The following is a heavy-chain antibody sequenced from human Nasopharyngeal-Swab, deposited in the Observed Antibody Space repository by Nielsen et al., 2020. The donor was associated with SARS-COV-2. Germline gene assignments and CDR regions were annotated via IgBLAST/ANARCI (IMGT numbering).Heavy chain of an antibody. V-gene: IGHV4-39*07. Sequence: RQAPGRGVEWVGRIYYSGSTYYNPSLKSRVTISVDTSKNQFSLKLSSVTPADTAVYYCASGGAPYYDDSSGHASGGALALTQAFDIWGQGTMVTVSS. CDR2: IYYSGST. CDR3: ASGGAPYYDDSSGHASGGALALTQAFDI. D-gene: IGHD3-22*01. J-gene: IGHJ3*02.